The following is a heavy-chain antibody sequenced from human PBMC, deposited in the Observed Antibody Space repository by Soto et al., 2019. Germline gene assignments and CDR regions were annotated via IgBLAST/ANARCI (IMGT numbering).Heavy chain of an antibody. CDR2: IIPIFGTA. CDR1: GGTFSSYA. CDR3: ATVGRGGSSRYGGDGMDV. V-gene: IGHV1-69*01. Sequence: QVQLVQSGAEVKKPGSSVKVSCKASGGTFSSYAISWVRQAPGQGLEWMGGIIPIFGTANYAQKFQGRVTITADESTSTAYMELSSLRSEDTAVYYCATVGRGGSSRYGGDGMDVWGQGTTVTVSS. J-gene: IGHJ6*02. D-gene: IGHD6-13*01.